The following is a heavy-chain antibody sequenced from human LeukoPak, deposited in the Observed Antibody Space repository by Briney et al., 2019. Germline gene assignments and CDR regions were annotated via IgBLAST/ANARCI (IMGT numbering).Heavy chain of an antibody. CDR1: GFTFSDYG. CDR2: TRHDGNNK. D-gene: IGHD2/OR15-2a*01. V-gene: IGHV3-30*02. Sequence: GGSLRLSCAASGFTFSDYGMHWVRQAPGKGLEWVAYTRHDGNNKHYADSVKGRFTISRDNSKNTLYLQMSSLRAEDTAVYYCARTGCITECEYWGQGTPVTVSS. J-gene: IGHJ1*01. CDR3: ARTGCITECEY.